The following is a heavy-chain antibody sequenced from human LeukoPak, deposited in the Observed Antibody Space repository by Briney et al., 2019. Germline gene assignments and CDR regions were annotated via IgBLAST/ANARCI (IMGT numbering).Heavy chain of an antibody. CDR1: GGSISSSSYY. CDR3: ARQALGSLDY. J-gene: IGHJ4*02. CDR2: IYYSGST. Sequence: SGTLSLTCTVSGGSISSSSYYWGWIRQPPGKGLEWIGSIYYSGSTNYNPSLKSRVTISVDTSKNQFSLKLSSVTAADTAVYYCARQALGSLDYWGQGTLVTVSS. V-gene: IGHV4-39*01. D-gene: IGHD3-10*01.